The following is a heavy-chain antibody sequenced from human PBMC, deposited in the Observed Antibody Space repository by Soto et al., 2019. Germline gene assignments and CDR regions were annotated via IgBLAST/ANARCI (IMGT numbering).Heavy chain of an antibody. CDR2: IKQDGSEK. CDR1: GFTFSSYW. CDR3: ARDLQAYCGGDCDGMDV. D-gene: IGHD2-21*02. Sequence: QPGGSLRLSCAASGFTFSSYWMSWVRQAPGKGLEWVANIKQDGSEKYYVDSVKGRFTISRDNAKNSLYLQMNSLRAEDTAVYYCARDLQAYCGGDCDGMDVWGQGTTVTVSS. V-gene: IGHV3-7*01. J-gene: IGHJ6*02.